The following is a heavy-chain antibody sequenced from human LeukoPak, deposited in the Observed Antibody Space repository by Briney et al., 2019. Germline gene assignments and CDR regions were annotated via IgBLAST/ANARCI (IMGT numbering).Heavy chain of an antibody. J-gene: IGHJ6*02. CDR1: GYTFTSYG. CDR2: ISAYNGNT. CDR3: AREGLEYCSSTSCQASYYYYGMDV. V-gene: IGHV1-18*01. Sequence: GASVKVSCKASGYTFTSYGIGWVRQAPGQGLEWMGWISAYNGNTNYAQKLQGRVTMTTDTSTSTAYMELRSLRSDDTAVYYCAREGLEYCSSTSCQASYYYYGMDVWGQGTTVTVSS. D-gene: IGHD2-2*01.